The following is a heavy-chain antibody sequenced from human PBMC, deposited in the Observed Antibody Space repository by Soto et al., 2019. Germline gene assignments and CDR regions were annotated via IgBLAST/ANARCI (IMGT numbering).Heavy chain of an antibody. V-gene: IGHV1-8*01. CDR2: ISPDSGKT. J-gene: IGHJ6*03. CDR3: ARVYGYYYYYMDV. D-gene: IGHD2-8*01. CDR1: GYSLTDNG. Sequence: GASVKIACKASGYSLTDNGITGVRQASGQGLEYVGWISPDSGKTDYAQKFQGRVTMTRDTSINTVYMELSSLRSDDTAVYYCARVYGYYYYYMDVWGKGTTVTVSS.